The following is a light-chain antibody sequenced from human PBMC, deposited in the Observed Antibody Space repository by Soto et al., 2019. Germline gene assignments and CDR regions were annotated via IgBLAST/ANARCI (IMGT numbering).Light chain of an antibody. CDR2: GAS. Sequence: EIVMTQSPATLSVSPGERATLSCRASQSISSNLAWYQQKPGQAPRLLIYGASTRATGIPATFSGSGSGTEFTLTISSLQYEDFAVDYCHQYNNWPFTFGPGTQVEIK. V-gene: IGKV3-15*01. J-gene: IGKJ3*01. CDR3: HQYNNWPFT. CDR1: QSISSN.